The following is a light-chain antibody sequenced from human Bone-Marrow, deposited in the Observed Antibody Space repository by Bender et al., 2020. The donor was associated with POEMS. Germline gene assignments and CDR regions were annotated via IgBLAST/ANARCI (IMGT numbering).Light chain of an antibody. J-gene: IGLJ1*01. CDR2: EGS. CDR1: SSDVGGYNL. Sequence: QSALTQPASVSGSPGQSITISCTGTSSDVGGYNLVSWYQQHPGKVPKVLIYEGSQRPSGVSSRFSGSKSGNTASLTISGLQADDEADYYCCSYAGNFYVFGTGTQVTVL. V-gene: IGLV2-23*01. CDR3: CSYAGNFYV.